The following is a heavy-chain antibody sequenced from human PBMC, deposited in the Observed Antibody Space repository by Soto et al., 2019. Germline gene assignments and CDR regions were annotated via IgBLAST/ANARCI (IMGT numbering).Heavy chain of an antibody. D-gene: IGHD2-8*01. CDR3: AGVRGRESYETNSSTYGMDV. J-gene: IGHJ6*04. CDR1: GGTFSSYA. V-gene: IGHV1-69*13. Sequence: GASVKVSCKASGGTFSSYAISWVRQAPGQGLEWMGGIIPIFGTANYAQKFQGGVTITADESTSTAYMELSSLRSEDTAVYYCAGVRGRESYETNSSTYGMDVWDKGTTVTSSS. CDR2: IIPIFGTA.